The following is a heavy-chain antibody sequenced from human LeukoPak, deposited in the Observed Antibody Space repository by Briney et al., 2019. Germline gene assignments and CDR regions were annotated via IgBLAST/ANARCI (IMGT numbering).Heavy chain of an antibody. CDR1: GGSINYYY. CDR2: INHSGST. D-gene: IGHD2-15*01. V-gene: IGHV4-34*01. J-gene: IGHJ4*02. CDR3: ATLPRRVVAATLPG. Sequence: SETLSLTCTVSGGSINYYYWSWIRQPPGKGLEWIGEINHSGSTNYNPSLKSRVTISVDTSKNQFSLKLSSVTAADTAVYYCATLPRRVVAATLPGWGQGTLVTVSS.